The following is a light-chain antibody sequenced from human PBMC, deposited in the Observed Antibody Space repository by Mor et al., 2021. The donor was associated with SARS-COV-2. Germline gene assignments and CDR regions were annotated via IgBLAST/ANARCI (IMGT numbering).Light chain of an antibody. CDR3: YSYAGKNTFV. CDR2: EVT. V-gene: IGLV2-23*02. Sequence: KLIISEVTKRPSGVSDRFSGSKSGNTASLTISELQADDEADYYCYSYAGKNTFVFGTGT. J-gene: IGLJ1*01.